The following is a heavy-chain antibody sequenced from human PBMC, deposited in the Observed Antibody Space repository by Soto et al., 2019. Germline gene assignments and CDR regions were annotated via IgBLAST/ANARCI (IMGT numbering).Heavy chain of an antibody. CDR2: IYYSGST. Sequence: SETLSLTCTVSGGSISSYYWSWIRQPPGKGLEWIGYIYYSGSTNYNPSLKSRVTISVDTSKNQFSLKLSSVTAADPAVYYCARDPTAAAVWGQGTTVTVSS. D-gene: IGHD6-13*01. J-gene: IGHJ6*02. CDR3: ARDPTAAAV. CDR1: GGSISSYY. V-gene: IGHV4-59*13.